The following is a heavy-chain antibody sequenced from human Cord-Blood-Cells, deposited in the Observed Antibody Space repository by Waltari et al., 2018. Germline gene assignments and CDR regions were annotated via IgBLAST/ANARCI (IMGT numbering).Heavy chain of an antibody. J-gene: IGHJ5*02. Sequence: EVQLVESGGGLVQPGGSLRLSCAASGFTFSSYWMSWVRQAPGKGLEWVANIKQDGSEKYYVDSVKGRFTNSRDNAKNSLYLQMNSLRAEDTAVYYCAREGSSSWYWFDPWGQGTLVTVSS. V-gene: IGHV3-7*01. CDR2: IKQDGSEK. D-gene: IGHD6-13*01. CDR3: AREGSSSWYWFDP. CDR1: GFTFSSYW.